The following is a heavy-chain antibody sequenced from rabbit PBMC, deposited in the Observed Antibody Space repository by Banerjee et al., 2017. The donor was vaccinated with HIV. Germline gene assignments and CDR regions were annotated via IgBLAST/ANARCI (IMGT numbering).Heavy chain of an antibody. CDR1: GFSFSSSYY. Sequence: QSLEESGGDLVKPGASLTLTCTASGFSFSSSYYMCWVRQAPGKGLEWIACIYTGSSGSTYYASWAKGRFTISKTSSTTVTLQMTSLTAADTATYFCARSSSYPLHAFSLWGQGTLVTVS. CDR2: IYTGSSGST. J-gene: IGHJ4*01. V-gene: IGHV1S40*01. CDR3: ARSSSYPLHAFSL. D-gene: IGHD8-1*01.